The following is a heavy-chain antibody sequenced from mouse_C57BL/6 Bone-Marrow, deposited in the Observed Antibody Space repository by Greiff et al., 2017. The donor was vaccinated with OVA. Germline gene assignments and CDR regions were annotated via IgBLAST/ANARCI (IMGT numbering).Heavy chain of an antibody. J-gene: IGHJ1*03. V-gene: IGHV7-1*01. CDR3: ARDGPNYGSRDWYVDV. Sequence: EVMLVESGGGLVQSGRSLRLSCATSGFTFSDFYMEWVRQAPGKGLEWIAASRNKANDYTTEYRASVKGRFIVSRDTSQSILCLQMNALRAEDTAIYYCARDGPNYGSRDWYVDVCGTGTTVTVSS. CDR2: SRNKANDYTT. D-gene: IGHD1-1*01. CDR1: GFTFSDFY.